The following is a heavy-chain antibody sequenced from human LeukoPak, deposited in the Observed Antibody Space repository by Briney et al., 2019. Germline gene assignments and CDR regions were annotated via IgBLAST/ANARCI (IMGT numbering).Heavy chain of an antibody. CDR2: ISGSGGST. V-gene: IGHV3-23*01. Sequence: GGSLRLSCAASGFTFSSYDMSWVRQAPGKGLEWVSAISGSGGSTYYADSVKGRFTISRDNSKNTLYLQMNSLRAEDTAVYYCAKEKGGSGSYYCIDYWGQGTLVTVSS. CDR1: GFTFSSYD. CDR3: AKEKGGSGSYYCIDY. D-gene: IGHD3-10*01. J-gene: IGHJ4*02.